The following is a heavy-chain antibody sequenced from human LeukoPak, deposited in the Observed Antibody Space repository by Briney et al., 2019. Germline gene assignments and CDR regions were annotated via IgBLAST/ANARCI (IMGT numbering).Heavy chain of an antibody. CDR1: GFTFSIYA. CDR2: ISGPGTNT. V-gene: IGHV3-23*01. D-gene: IGHD3/OR15-3a*01. J-gene: IGHJ4*02. Sequence: GGSLRLSCETSGFTFSIYALSWVRQAPGKGLEWVSAISGPGTNTYYADSVRGRFTVSRDNSKNTLYLQMNSLRAEDSAVYYCAKDRNSGTHYTFCYYWGQGALVTVSS. CDR3: AKDRNSGTHYTFCYY.